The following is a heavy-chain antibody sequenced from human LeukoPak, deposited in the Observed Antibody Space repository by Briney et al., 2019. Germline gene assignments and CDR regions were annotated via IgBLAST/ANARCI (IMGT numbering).Heavy chain of an antibody. J-gene: IGHJ3*02. Sequence: GGSLRLSCAASGFTFSSYGMHWVRQAPGKGLEWVAFIRYDGSNKYYADSVKGRFTISRDNSKNTLYLQMNSLRAEGTAVYYCASRCSSLGIDAFDIWGQGTMVTVSS. CDR2: IRYDGSNK. V-gene: IGHV3-30*02. CDR3: ASRCSSLGIDAFDI. D-gene: IGHD6-13*01. CDR1: GFTFSSYG.